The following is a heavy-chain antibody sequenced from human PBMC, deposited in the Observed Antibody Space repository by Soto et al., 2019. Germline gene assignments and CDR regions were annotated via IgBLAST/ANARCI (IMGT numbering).Heavy chain of an antibody. CDR2: INGGNGNT. D-gene: IGHD6-19*01. CDR3: ARSGYSSGWYHWYFDL. CDR1: GYTFTNYA. J-gene: IGHJ2*01. V-gene: IGHV1-3*01. Sequence: QVQLVQSGAEVKKPGASVKVSCKASGYTFTNYAIHWVRQAPGQRLEWMGWINGGNGNTKYSQKFQGRVTITRDTSARTAYMELSSLRSEDTAVFYCARSGYSSGWYHWYFDLWGRGTLVTVSS.